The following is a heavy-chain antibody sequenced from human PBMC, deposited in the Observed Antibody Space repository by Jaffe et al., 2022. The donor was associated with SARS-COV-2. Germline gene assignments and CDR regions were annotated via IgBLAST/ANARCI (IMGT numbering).Heavy chain of an antibody. V-gene: IGHV3-33*01. J-gene: IGHJ6*02. Sequence: QVQLVESGGGVVQPGRSLRLSCAASGFTFSSYGMHWVRQAPGKGLEWVAVIWYDGSNKYYADSVKGRFTISRDNSKNTLYLQMNSLRAEDTAVYYCARELRRAARLEWGDRGYYYYGMDVWGQGTTVTVSS. CDR3: ARELRRAARLEWGDRGYYYYGMDV. CDR1: GFTFSSYG. CDR2: IWYDGSNK. D-gene: IGHD6-6*01.